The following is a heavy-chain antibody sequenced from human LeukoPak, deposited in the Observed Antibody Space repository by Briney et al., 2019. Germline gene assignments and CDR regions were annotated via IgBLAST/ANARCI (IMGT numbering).Heavy chain of an antibody. J-gene: IGHJ3*02. V-gene: IGHV4-59*12. Sequence: PSETLSLTCAVYGGSLSGYYWSWIRQPPGKGLEWIGYIYYSGSTYYNPSLKSRVTISVDTSKKQVSLRLSSVTAADTAVYYCARDLPGQYGFDIWGQGTMVTVSS. CDR2: IYYSGST. CDR3: ARDLPGQYGFDI. D-gene: IGHD1-14*01. CDR1: GGSLSGYY.